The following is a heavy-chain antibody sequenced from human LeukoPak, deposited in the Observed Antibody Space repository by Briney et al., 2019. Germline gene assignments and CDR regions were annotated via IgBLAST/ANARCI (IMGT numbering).Heavy chain of an antibody. CDR1: GGSISGYY. J-gene: IGHJ4*02. D-gene: IGHD2-2*03. CDR3: ASGYCSSTSCSRVDY. V-gene: IGHV4-59*08. Sequence: PSETLSLTCAVSGGSISGYYWNWIRQPPGKGLEWIGNIYYSGSTNYNPSLKSRVTISVDTSKNQFSLKLSSVTAADTAVYYCASGYCSSTSCSRVDYWGQGTLVTVSS. CDR2: IYYSGST.